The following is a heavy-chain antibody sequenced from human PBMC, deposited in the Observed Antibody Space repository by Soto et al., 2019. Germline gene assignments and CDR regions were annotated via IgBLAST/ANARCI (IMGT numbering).Heavy chain of an antibody. CDR3: AQMWFGELWHGMDV. D-gene: IGHD3-10*01. CDR2: IIPILDVA. J-gene: IGHJ6*02. CDR1: GGDFLSYT. V-gene: IGHV1-69*02. Sequence: QLVQSGAEVKRPGSSVKVSCKASGGDFLSYTISWVRQVPGQGPEWMGTIIPILDVAKNAQKFQGRVAITAGKATSTVYMELRSLRSDDTAVYYCAQMWFGELWHGMDVWGQWTTITVSS.